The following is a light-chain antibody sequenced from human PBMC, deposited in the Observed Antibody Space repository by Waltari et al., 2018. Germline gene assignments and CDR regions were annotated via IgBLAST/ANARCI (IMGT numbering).Light chain of an antibody. CDR2: GDS. CDR1: NIGSKS. CDR3: QVWDSSSDQV. Sequence: SYVLTQPPSVSVAPGQTARITCGGNNIGSKSVHWYQQKPGQAPVLVVYGDSDRPAGSPERFSGSDSGNTATLTISRVEAGDEADYYCQVWDSSSDQVFGGGTKLTVL. J-gene: IGLJ2*01. V-gene: IGLV3-21*02.